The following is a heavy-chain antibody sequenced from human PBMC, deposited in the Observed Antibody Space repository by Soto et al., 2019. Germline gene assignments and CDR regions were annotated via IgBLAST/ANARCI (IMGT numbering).Heavy chain of an antibody. CDR3: ARDYFDGAFDY. J-gene: IGHJ4*02. CDR1: GYTFTSYY. CDR2: INPSGGST. V-gene: IGHV1-46*03. D-gene: IGHD3-9*01. Sequence: QVQLVQSGAEVKKPGASVKVSCKASGYTFTSYYMHWVRQAPGQGLEWMGIINPSGGSTSYAQKFRGRVTMTRDTSTSTVYMELSSLRSEDTAVYYCARDYFDGAFDYWGQGTLVTVSS.